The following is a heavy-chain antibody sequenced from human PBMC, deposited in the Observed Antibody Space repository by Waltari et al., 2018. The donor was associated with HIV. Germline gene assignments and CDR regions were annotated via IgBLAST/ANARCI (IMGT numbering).Heavy chain of an antibody. CDR1: GLLVSDYT. D-gene: IGHD2-21*02. CDR3: ARGIYCVSDCYSGLDS. Sequence: QVQLVESGGGVVQPGRSLRLSCAASGLLVSDYTMHWARQAPGKGLEWVAVISKAGTKKDDADSVKGRFTISRDNSNNALYLQMNSLTVEDTAVYYCARGIYCVSDCYSGLDSWGQGSLVTVSS. J-gene: IGHJ4*02. CDR2: ISKAGTKK. V-gene: IGHV3-30-3*01.